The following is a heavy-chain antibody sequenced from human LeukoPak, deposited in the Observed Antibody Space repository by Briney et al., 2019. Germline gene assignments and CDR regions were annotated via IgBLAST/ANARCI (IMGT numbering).Heavy chain of an antibody. J-gene: IGHJ4*02. V-gene: IGHV3-30*02. CDR2: IHHDGRNK. Sequence: GGSLRLSCEASGFTFSSYGMQWVRQAPGKGLEWVAYIHHDGRNKYYADSVKGRFTISRDNSKNTLYLQVSSLRAEDTAVYYCAKPTDGGPAAAGLDYWGQGTLVTVSS. D-gene: IGHD6-13*01. CDR3: AKPTDGGPAAAGLDY. CDR1: GFTFSSYG.